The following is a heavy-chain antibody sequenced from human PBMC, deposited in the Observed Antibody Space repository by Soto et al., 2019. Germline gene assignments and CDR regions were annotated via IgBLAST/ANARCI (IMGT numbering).Heavy chain of an antibody. CDR2: ISSSSSYT. CDR3: AKVGSLDAFDY. V-gene: IGHV3-11*06. J-gene: IGHJ4*02. Sequence: GGSLRLSCAASGFTFSDYYMSWIRQAPGKGLEWVSYISSSSSYTNYADSVKGRFTISRDNAKNSLYLQMNSLRAEDTAVYYCAKVGSLDAFDYWGQGTQVTVSS. D-gene: IGHD1-26*01. CDR1: GFTFSDYY.